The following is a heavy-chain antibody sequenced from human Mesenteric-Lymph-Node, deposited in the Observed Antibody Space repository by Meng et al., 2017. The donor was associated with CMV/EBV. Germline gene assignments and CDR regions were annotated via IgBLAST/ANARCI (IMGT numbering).Heavy chain of an antibody. CDR1: GFIVSSNY. Sequence: GGSLRLSCAASGFIVSSNYMAWVRQAQGKGLVWVSRISSDGSFTSYADSVKGRFTVSRDNAKNTLYLQMNSLRAEDTAVYYCTRDPYCSGATCYGPLYGMDVWGQGTTVTVSS. D-gene: IGHD2-15*01. CDR3: TRDPYCSGATCYGPLYGMDV. J-gene: IGHJ6*02. CDR2: ISSDGSFT. V-gene: IGHV3-74*01.